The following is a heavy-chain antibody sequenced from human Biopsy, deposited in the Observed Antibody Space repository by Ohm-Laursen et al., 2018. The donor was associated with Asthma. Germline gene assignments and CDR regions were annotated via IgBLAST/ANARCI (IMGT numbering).Heavy chain of an antibody. Sequence: LSLTCAASGTHFGSYNMHWARQAPGKGLEWVAVITFDGSTQHYGDSVKGRFTISRDNSKNMLFLQMNSLRAEDTAVYYCSRDTLGYYFDIWGQGTQVTVSP. CDR3: SRDTLGYYFDI. V-gene: IGHV3-30-3*01. J-gene: IGHJ4*02. D-gene: IGHD6-13*01. CDR2: ITFDGSTQ. CDR1: GTHFGSYN.